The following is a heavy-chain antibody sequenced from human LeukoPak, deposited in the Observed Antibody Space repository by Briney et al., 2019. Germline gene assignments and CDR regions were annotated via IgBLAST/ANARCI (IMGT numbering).Heavy chain of an antibody. CDR2: INHSGST. D-gene: IGHD6-13*01. V-gene: IGHV4-34*01. CDR1: GGSFSGYY. CDR3: AREGVYSSSWDY. Sequence: PSETLSLTCAVYGGSFSGYYWNWIRQPPGKGLEWIGEINHSGSTNYNSSLKSRVTISVDTSKNQFSLKLSSVTAADTAVYYCAREGVYSSSWDYWGQGTLVTVSS. J-gene: IGHJ4*02.